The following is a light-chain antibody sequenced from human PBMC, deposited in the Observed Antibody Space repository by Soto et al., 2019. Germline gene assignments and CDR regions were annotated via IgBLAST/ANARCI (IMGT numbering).Light chain of an antibody. Sequence: QSVLTQPASVSGSPGQSITISCTGTSSDVGAYNYVSWYQQHPGKAPKLMIYDVNIRPSGVSNRFSGSKSGNTASLTISGLQTKDEADYYCTSWTTSTTMKFGGGTKLTVL. CDR3: TSWTTSTTMK. V-gene: IGLV2-14*01. CDR2: DVN. J-gene: IGLJ2*01. CDR1: SSDVGAYNY.